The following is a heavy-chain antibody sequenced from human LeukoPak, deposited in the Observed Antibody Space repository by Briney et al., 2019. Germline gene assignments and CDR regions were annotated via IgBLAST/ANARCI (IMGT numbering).Heavy chain of an antibody. CDR3: ARAAAVTGAFRDNWFDP. Sequence: PGGSLRLSCAASGFTVSSNYMSWVRQAPGKGLEWVSVIYSGGSTYYADSVKGRFTISRDNSKNTLYLQMNSLRAEDTAVYYCARAAAVTGAFRDNWFDPWGQGSLVTVSS. D-gene: IGHD6-19*01. V-gene: IGHV3-66*01. CDR2: IYSGGST. CDR1: GFTVSSNY. J-gene: IGHJ5*02.